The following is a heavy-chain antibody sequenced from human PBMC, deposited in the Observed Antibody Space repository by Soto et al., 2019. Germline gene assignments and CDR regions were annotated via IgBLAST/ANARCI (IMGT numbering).Heavy chain of an antibody. J-gene: IGHJ6*03. CDR3: ARTVLGPDLLADSFVDYYYYMDV. CDR2: ISYDGSNK. CDR1: GFTFSSYA. D-gene: IGHD3-9*01. Sequence: PGGSLRLSCSASGFTFSSYAMHWVRQAPGKGLEWVAVISYDGSNKYYADSAKGRFTISRDNSKNTLYLQMNSVTAADTAMYYCARTVLGPDLLADSFVDYYYYMDVWGQGTTVTVS. V-gene: IGHV3-30-3*01.